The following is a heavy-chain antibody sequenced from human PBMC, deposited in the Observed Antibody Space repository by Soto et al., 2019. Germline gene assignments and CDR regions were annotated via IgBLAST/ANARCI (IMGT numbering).Heavy chain of an antibody. CDR3: ARSTLGVGASLDAFDI. Sequence: SVKVSCKASGGTFSSYAISWVRQAPGQGLEWMGGIIPIFGTANYAQKFQGRVTITADESTSTAYMELSSLRSEDTAVYYCARSTLGVGASLDAFDIWGQGTMVTVSS. V-gene: IGHV1-69*13. CDR1: GGTFSSYA. J-gene: IGHJ3*02. D-gene: IGHD1-26*01. CDR2: IIPIFGTA.